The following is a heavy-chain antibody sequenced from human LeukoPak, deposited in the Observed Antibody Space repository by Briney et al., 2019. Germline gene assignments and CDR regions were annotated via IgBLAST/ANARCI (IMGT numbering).Heavy chain of an antibody. CDR3: AKAWRVAFSNGMDV. V-gene: IGHV3-23*01. Sequence: TGGSLRLSCAASGFTFSSYAMSWVRQAPGKGLEWVSAISGSGGSTYYADSVKGRFTISRDNSKNTLYLQMNSLRAEDTAVYYCAKAWRVAFSNGMDVWGQGTTVTVSS. CDR2: ISGSGGST. CDR1: GFTFSSYA. J-gene: IGHJ6*02. D-gene: IGHD3-3*01.